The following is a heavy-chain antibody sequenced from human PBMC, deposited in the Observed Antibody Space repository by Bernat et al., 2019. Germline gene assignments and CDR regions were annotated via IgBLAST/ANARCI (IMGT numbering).Heavy chain of an antibody. CDR2: IYYSGTT. Sequence: QMQLQESGPGLVKPSETLSLTCSVSGGSISDTNYYWGWVRQSPGKGLEWIGTIYYSGTTSYNPSLKSRVTISIDTSKNQFSLKLTSVTAADTAVYYCSRAREVYCSGSTCSQARFSDVWGQGTMVTVSS. D-gene: IGHD2-2*01. V-gene: IGHV4-39*01. CDR1: GGSISDTNYY. CDR3: SRAREVYCSGSTCSQARFSDV. J-gene: IGHJ3*01.